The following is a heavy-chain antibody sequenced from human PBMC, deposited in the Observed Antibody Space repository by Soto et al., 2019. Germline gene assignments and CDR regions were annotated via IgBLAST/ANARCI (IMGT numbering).Heavy chain of an antibody. CDR3: ARAAAGPAGYYYGMDV. CDR1: GVTFSSYG. Sequence: GGSLRLSCAASGVTFSSYGINWVRQAPGKGLEWVSSISSSSSYIYYADSVKGRFTISRDNAKNSLYLQMNSLRAEDTAVYYCARAAAGPAGYYYGMDVWGQGTTVTVSS. V-gene: IGHV3-21*01. J-gene: IGHJ6*02. D-gene: IGHD6-13*01. CDR2: ISSSSSYI.